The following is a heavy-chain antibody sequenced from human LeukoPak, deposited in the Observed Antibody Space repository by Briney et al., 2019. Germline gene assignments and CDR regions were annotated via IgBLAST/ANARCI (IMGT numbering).Heavy chain of an antibody. CDR2: INHDGREN. V-gene: IGHV3-30*13. CDR3: ARDIGSWTYSSDY. CDR1: GFTFRRHG. Sequence: GGSLRLSCAASGFTFRRHGMHWVRQAPGKGLEWVTFINHDGRENSYADSVKGRFIISRDDSKNMLYLQMNSLRAEDTALYYCARDIGSWTYSSDYWGQGTLVTVSS. D-gene: IGHD2-21*01. J-gene: IGHJ4*02.